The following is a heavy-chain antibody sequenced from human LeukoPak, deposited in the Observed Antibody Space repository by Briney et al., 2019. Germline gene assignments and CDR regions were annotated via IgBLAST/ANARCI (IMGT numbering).Heavy chain of an antibody. CDR1: GFTFSSYG. D-gene: IGHD3-3*01. CDR3: AKDGGDFWSGYPFDY. J-gene: IGHJ4*02. Sequence: GGSLRLSCAAAGFTFSSYGMHWVRQAPGKGLEWVAFIRYDGSNKYYADSVKGRFTISRDNSKNTLYLQMNSLRAEDTAVYYCAKDGGDFWSGYPFDYWGQGTLVTVSS. CDR2: IRYDGSNK. V-gene: IGHV3-30*02.